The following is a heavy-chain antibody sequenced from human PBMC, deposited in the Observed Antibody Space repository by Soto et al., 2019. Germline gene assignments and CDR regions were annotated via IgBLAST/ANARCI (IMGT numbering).Heavy chain of an antibody. Sequence: PSETLSLTCTVSGGSISSSSYYWGWIRQPPGKGLEWIGSIYYSGSTYYNPSLKSRVTISVDTSKNQFSLKLSSVTAADTAVYYCARYQITDTAMVTPFPPLKVFDYWGQGTLVTVSS. CDR1: GGSISSSSYY. D-gene: IGHD5-18*01. V-gene: IGHV4-39*07. CDR3: ARYQITDTAMVTPFPPLKVFDY. CDR2: IYYSGST. J-gene: IGHJ4*02.